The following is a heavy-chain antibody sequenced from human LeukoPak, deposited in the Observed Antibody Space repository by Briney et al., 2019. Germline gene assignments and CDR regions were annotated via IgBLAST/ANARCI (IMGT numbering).Heavy chain of an antibody. J-gene: IGHJ4*02. CDR1: GFTFTSSA. CDR2: IVVGSGNT. V-gene: IGHV1-58*02. CDR3: AVFQAGATVDY. D-gene: IGHD1-26*01. Sequence: GASVKVSCKASGFTFTSSAMQWVRQARGQRLEWIGWIVVGSGNTNYAQKFQERVTITRDMSTSTAYMELSSLRSEDTAVYYCAVFQAGATVDYWGQGTLVTVPS.